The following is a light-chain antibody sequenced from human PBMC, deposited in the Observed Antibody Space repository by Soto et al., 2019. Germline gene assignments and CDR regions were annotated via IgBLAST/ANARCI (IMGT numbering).Light chain of an antibody. CDR2: EVS. J-gene: IGLJ1*01. CDR1: SSDVGSYNY. Sequence: QSVLTQPASVSGSPGQSITISCTGTSSDVGSYNYVSWYQQHPGKAPKLMIYEVSDRPSGISSRFSGSKSGNTASLTISGLQTEDEADYYCSSYTSSSTLFGTGTKAHRP. V-gene: IGLV2-14*01. CDR3: SSYTSSSTL.